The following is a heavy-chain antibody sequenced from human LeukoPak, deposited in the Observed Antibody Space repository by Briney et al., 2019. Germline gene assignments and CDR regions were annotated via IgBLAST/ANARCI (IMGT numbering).Heavy chain of an antibody. CDR2: IYSGGST. J-gene: IGHJ4*02. D-gene: IGHD6-6*01. CDR3: ARGVYSWPPNYFDY. CDR1: GFTVSSNY. V-gene: IGHV3-66*01. Sequence: GGSLRLSCAASGFTVSSNYMSWVRQAPGQGLEWVSVIYSGGSTYHADSVKGRFTISRDNSKNTLYLQMSSLRAEDTAVYYCARGVYSWPPNYFDYWGQGTLVTVSS.